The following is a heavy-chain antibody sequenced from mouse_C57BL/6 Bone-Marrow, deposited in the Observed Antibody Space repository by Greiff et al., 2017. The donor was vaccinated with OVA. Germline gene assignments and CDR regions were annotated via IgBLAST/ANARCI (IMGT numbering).Heavy chain of an antibody. D-gene: IGHD1-1*01. Sequence: QVQVQQPGAELVKPGASVKLSCKASGYTFTSYWMQWVKQRPGQGLEWIGEIGHSDSYTNYNQKFKGKVTMAVDKSSSTAYMQLRSLTSEDSAVYYCETEDYDSGNSPFDYWGQGTTLTVSS. CDR3: ETEDYDSGNSPFDY. CDR1: GYTFTSYW. J-gene: IGHJ2*01. CDR2: IGHSDSYT. V-gene: IGHV1-50*01.